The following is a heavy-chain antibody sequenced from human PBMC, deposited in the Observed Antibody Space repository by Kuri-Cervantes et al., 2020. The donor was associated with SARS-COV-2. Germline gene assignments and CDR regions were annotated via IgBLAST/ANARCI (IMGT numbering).Heavy chain of an antibody. CDR3: AKDTGRSGYSYGLGFGY. D-gene: IGHD5-18*01. Sequence: GESLKISCEVSGFLFSASAIHWVRQGSGKGLEWVGRVRGKANNYATAYAASVKGRFTISRDDSKNMAYLQMNSLKTEDTALYYCAKDTGRSGYSYGLGFGYWGQGTLVTVSS. CDR2: VRGKANNYAT. V-gene: IGHV3-73*01. J-gene: IGHJ4*02. CDR1: GFLFSASA.